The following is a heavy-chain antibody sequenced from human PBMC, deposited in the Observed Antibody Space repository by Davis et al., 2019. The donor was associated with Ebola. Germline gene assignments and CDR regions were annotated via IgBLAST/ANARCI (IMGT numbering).Heavy chain of an antibody. J-gene: IGHJ3*02. CDR2: ISYDGSNK. CDR1: GFTFSSYG. V-gene: IGHV3-30*18. D-gene: IGHD3-22*01. Sequence: PGGSLRLSCAASGFTFSSYGMHWVRQAPGKGLEWVAVISYDGSNKYYADSVKGRFTISRDNSKNTLYLQMNSLRAEDTAVYYCAKGALYDSRTLAAFDIWGQGKKVTGSS. CDR3: AKGALYDSRTLAAFDI.